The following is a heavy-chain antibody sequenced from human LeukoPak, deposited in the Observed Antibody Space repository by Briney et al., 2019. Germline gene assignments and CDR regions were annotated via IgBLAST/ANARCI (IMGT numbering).Heavy chain of an antibody. Sequence: PSETLSLTCTVSGGSISSGGYYWSWIRQHPGKGLEWIGYIYYSGSTYYNPSLKSQVTISVDTSKNQFSLKLSSVTAADTAVYYCARDIAARRYFDYWGQGTLVTVSS. V-gene: IGHV4-31*01. CDR2: IYYSGST. J-gene: IGHJ4*02. D-gene: IGHD6-6*01. CDR1: GGSISSGGYY. CDR3: ARDIAARRYFDY.